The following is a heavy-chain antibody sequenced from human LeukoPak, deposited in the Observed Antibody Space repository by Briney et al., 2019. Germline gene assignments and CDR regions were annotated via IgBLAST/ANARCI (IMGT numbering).Heavy chain of an antibody. Sequence: PGGSLRLSCAASGFTFSDYYMSWIRQAPGKGLEWVPYISSSGSTIYYADSVKGRFTISRDNAKNSLYLQMNSLRAEDTAVYYCARDRHYDILTGSLDYWGQGTLVTVSS. J-gene: IGHJ4*02. CDR2: ISSSGSTI. D-gene: IGHD3-9*01. V-gene: IGHV3-11*01. CDR1: GFTFSDYY. CDR3: ARDRHYDILTGSLDY.